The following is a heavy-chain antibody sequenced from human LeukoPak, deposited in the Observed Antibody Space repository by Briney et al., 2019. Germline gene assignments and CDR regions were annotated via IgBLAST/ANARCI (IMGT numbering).Heavy chain of an antibody. D-gene: IGHD1-26*01. Sequence: ASVKVSCKASGYTFTGYYMHWVRQAPGQGLEWMGWINPNSGGTNYAQKFQGRVTMTRDTSISTAYMELSRLRSDDTAVYYCARARSGSYYSEPLLFWGQGTLVTVSS. CDR3: ARARSGSYYSEPLLF. J-gene: IGHJ4*02. V-gene: IGHV1-2*02. CDR1: GYTFTGYY. CDR2: INPNSGGT.